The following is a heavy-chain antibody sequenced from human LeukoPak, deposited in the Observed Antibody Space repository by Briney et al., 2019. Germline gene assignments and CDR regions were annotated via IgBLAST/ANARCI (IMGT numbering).Heavy chain of an antibody. CDR3: ARIPVIMIVPFDY. CDR1: GGSFSGYY. J-gene: IGHJ4*02. CDR2: INHSGST. D-gene: IGHD3-22*01. V-gene: IGHV4-34*01. Sequence: MSSETLSLTCAVYGGSFSGYYWSWIRQPPGKGLEWIGEINHSGSTNYNPSLKSRVTISVDTSKNQFSLKLSSVTAADTAVYYCARIPVIMIVPFDYWGQGTLVTVSS.